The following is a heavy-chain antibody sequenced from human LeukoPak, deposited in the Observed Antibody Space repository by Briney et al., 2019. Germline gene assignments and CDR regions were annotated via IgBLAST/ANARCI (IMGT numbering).Heavy chain of an antibody. Sequence: ASVKVSCKASGYTLTGYYMHWVRQAPGQGLEWMGRINPNSGGTNYAQKFQGRVTMTRDTSISTAYMELSRLRSDDTAVYYCARDRGRIAARSPPLFDYWGQGTLVTVSS. CDR1: GYTLTGYY. V-gene: IGHV1-2*06. CDR2: INPNSGGT. D-gene: IGHD6-6*01. J-gene: IGHJ4*02. CDR3: ARDRGRIAARSPPLFDY.